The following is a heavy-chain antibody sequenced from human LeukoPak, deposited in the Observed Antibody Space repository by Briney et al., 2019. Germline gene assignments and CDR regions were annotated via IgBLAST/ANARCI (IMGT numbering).Heavy chain of an antibody. CDR3: AKDRSASSYDSGSYYNSPFDY. CDR1: GFTFSSYS. Sequence: PGGSLRLSCAASGFTFSSYSMSWVRQAPGKGLEWVSAISGSGGSTYYADSVRGRFTISRDNSKNTLYLQMNSLRAEDTAVYYCAKDRSASSYDSGSYYNSPFDYWGQGTLVTVSS. V-gene: IGHV3-23*01. J-gene: IGHJ4*02. D-gene: IGHD3-10*01. CDR2: ISGSGGST.